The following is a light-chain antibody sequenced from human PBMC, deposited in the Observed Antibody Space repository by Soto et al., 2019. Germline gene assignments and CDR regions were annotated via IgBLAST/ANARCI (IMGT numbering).Light chain of an antibody. CDR1: QTISSW. V-gene: IGKV1-5*03. Sequence: DIQMTQSPSTLSGSVGERVTITCRASQTISSWLAWYQQKPGKAPKLLIYKASTLKSGVPSRFIGSGSGTEFTLTISSLQPDEFATYDCQQYNSYWTFAQGTKVDIK. J-gene: IGKJ1*01. CDR3: QQYNSYWT. CDR2: KAS.